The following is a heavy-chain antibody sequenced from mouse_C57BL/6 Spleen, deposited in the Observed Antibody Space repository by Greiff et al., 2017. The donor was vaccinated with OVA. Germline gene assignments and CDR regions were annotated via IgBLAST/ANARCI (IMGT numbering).Heavy chain of an antibody. V-gene: IGHV1-76*01. CDR2: IYPGSGNT. D-gene: IGHD2-2*01. CDR1: GYTFTDYY. CDR3: ARWLRDYFDY. Sequence: VKLVESGAELVRPGASVKLSCKASGYTFTDYYINWVKQRPGQGLEWIARIYPGSGNTYYNEKFKGKATLTAEKSSSTAYMQLSSLTSEDSAVYFCARWLRDYFDYWGQGTTLTVSS. J-gene: IGHJ2*01.